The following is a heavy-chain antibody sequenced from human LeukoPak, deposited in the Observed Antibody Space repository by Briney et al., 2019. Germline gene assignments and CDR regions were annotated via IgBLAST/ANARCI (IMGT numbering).Heavy chain of an antibody. CDR1: GFTFSRYG. CDR3: ARVATGSYDWFDP. CDR2: ISGSGGST. J-gene: IGHJ5*02. Sequence: GGSLGLSCAASGFTFSRYGMSWVRQAPGKGLEWVSAISGSGGSTFYADSVKGRFTISRDNSKNTLYLQMNSLRAEDTAVYFCARVATGSYDWFDPWGQGTLVTVSS. V-gene: IGHV3-23*01. D-gene: IGHD3-10*01.